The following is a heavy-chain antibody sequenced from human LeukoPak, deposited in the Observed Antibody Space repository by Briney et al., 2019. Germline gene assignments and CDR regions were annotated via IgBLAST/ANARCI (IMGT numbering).Heavy chain of an antibody. J-gene: IGHJ4*02. Sequence: GGPLRLSCAASGFTFSNVWMSWVRQAPGKGLEWIGLIKSKADGGTTGSAAPVKGRFTISRDDSKNTLYLQLNSLKLDDAAVYYCTTAPDAAIWGQGTLVTVSS. CDR3: TTAPDAAI. D-gene: IGHD6-25*01. V-gene: IGHV3-15*01. CDR2: IKSKADGGTT. CDR1: GFTFSNVW.